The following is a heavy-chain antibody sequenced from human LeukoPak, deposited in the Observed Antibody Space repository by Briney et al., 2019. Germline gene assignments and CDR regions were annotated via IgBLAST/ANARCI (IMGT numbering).Heavy chain of an antibody. J-gene: IGHJ4*02. CDR1: GFTFSSYW. CDR3: AKGYYGSGSSDY. Sequence: PGGSLRLSCAASGFTFSSYWMTWVRQAPGKGLEWVSAISGSGGSTYYADSVKGRFTISRGNSKNTLYLQMNSLRPEDTAVYYCAKGYYGSGSSDYCGQGTLVTVSS. CDR2: ISGSGGST. D-gene: IGHD3-10*01. V-gene: IGHV3-23*01.